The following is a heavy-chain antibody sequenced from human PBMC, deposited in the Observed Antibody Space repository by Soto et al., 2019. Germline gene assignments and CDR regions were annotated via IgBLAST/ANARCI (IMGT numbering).Heavy chain of an antibody. D-gene: IGHD4-4*01. CDR3: PIQRHPYSSSRAVWFGP. J-gene: IGHJ5*02. V-gene: IGHV4-31*03. Sequence: SETLSLTCTVSGGSISRGGYYWIWIRPHPGQGLEWIGNVYYSGSSHYNPSLQSRVTISIDTSKNHFSLKLSSVTDAATAVYYRPIQRHPYSSSRAVWFGPWGPGTLVTVSS. CDR1: GGSISRGGYY. CDR2: VYYSGSS.